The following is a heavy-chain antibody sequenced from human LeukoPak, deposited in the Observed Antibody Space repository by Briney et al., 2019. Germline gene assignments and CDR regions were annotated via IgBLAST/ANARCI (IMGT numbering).Heavy chain of an antibody. CDR2: ISGSGGST. D-gene: IGHD6-13*01. Sequence: GGSLRLSCAASGFTFSSYAMSWVRQAPGKGLEWVSAISGSGGSTYYADSVKGRFTTSRDNSKNTLYLQMNSLRAEDTAVYYCAKDRSHSSSWYNHWFDPWGQGTLVTVSS. CDR3: AKDRSHSSSWYNHWFDP. CDR1: GFTFSSYA. V-gene: IGHV3-23*01. J-gene: IGHJ5*02.